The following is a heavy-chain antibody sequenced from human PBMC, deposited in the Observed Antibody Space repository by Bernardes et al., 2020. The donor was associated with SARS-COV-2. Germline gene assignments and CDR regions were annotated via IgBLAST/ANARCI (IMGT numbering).Heavy chain of an antibody. D-gene: IGHD5-18*01. Sequence: ASVKVSCKASGYTFTSYGISWVRQAPGQGLEWMGWISADSVNTDYAEKFQGRVTMTTDTSTSTAYMERRRLRSDDTAVYYCATVVGYTYGGGWFDPWGQGTLVIVSS. CDR1: GYTFTSYG. CDR3: ATVVGYTYGGGWFDP. V-gene: IGHV1-18*01. CDR2: ISADSVNT. J-gene: IGHJ5*02.